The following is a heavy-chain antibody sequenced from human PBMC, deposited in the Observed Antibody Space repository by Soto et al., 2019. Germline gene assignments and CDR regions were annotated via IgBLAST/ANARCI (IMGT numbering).Heavy chain of an antibody. Sequence: ASVKVSCKASGYSFTDYHIHWVRQAPGQGLEWLGRINPKSGGTSTAQKFQGWVTMTTDTSISTASMELTRLTSDDTAVYYCARVLGPGTGKGAKYGMDVWGQGTTVTVSS. CDR3: ARVLGPGTGKGAKYGMDV. V-gene: IGHV1-2*04. J-gene: IGHJ6*02. D-gene: IGHD1-1*01. CDR2: INPKSGGT. CDR1: GYSFTDYH.